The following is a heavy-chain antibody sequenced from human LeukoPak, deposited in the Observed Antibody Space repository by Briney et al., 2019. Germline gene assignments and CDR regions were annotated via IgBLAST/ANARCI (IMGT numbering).Heavy chain of an antibody. CDR3: ARDFDPGLAAAGPYFDY. Sequence: GGSLRLSCAASGFSFSTYDMNWVRQAPGKGLEWVSSITSGSRYIYYADSLKGRFTISRDNAKNSLYLQMNSLRAEDTALYYCARDFDPGLAAAGPYFDYWGQGTLVTVSS. J-gene: IGHJ4*02. CDR1: GFSFSTYD. CDR2: ITSGSRYI. D-gene: IGHD6-13*01. V-gene: IGHV3-21*04.